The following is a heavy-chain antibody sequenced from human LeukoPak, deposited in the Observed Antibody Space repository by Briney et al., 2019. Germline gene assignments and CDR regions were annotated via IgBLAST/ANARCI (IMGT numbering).Heavy chain of an antibody. CDR3: AKSLTMIVVVISH. V-gene: IGHV3-23*01. D-gene: IGHD3-22*01. CDR2: ISGSGGST. J-gene: IGHJ4*02. Sequence: GGSLRLSCAASGFTFSSYAMSWVRQAPGRGLEWVSAISGSGGSTYYADSVKGRFTISRDNSKNTLYLQMNSLRAEDTAVYYCAKSLTMIVVVISHWGQGTLVTVSS. CDR1: GFTFSSYA.